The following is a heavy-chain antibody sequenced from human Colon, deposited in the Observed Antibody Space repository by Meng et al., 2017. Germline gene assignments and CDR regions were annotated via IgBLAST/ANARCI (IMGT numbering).Heavy chain of an antibody. CDR3: AGVHNWQWPRELDY. D-gene: IGHD5-12*01. V-gene: IGHV4-4*02. CDR1: GVSVSSYSW. J-gene: IGHJ4*02. Sequence: VHLQELGPGLVLPSGTVSLPFDLAGVSVSSYSWWTWVRQPPGRGLELIGEINRHGNTTYNPSLKGRVTMSVDKSKNQVSLNVGSVTAADTAVYYCAGVHNWQWPRELDYWGQGTLVTVSS. CDR2: INRHGNT.